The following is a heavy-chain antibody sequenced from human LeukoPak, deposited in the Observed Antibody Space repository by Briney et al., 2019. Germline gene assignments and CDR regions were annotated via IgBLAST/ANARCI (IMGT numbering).Heavy chain of an antibody. CDR3: ARLPIYGDYAYYYYYGMDV. CDR2: IYYSGST. D-gene: IGHD4-17*01. J-gene: IGHJ6*02. CDR1: GGSISSYY. Sequence: SSETLSLTCTVSGGSISSYYWSWIRQPPGKGLEWIGYIYYSGSTNYNPSLKSRVTISVDTSKNQFSLKLSSVTAADTAVYYCARLPIYGDYAYYYYYGMDVWGQGTTVTVSS. V-gene: IGHV4-59*01.